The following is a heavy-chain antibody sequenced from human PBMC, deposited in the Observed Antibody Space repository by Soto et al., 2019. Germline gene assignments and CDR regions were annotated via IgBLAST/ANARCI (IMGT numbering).Heavy chain of an antibody. V-gene: IGHV1-69*02. Sequence: QVQLVQSGAEVKKPGSSVKVSCKASGGTFSSYTISWVRQAPGQGLEWMGRIIPILGIANYAQKFQGRVTITADKPTSTGYMELSSLGSEDTAVYYCASGGGSGDWFDPWGQGTLVTVSS. CDR2: IIPILGIA. J-gene: IGHJ5*02. CDR1: GGTFSSYT. D-gene: IGHD3-10*01. CDR3: ASGGGSGDWFDP.